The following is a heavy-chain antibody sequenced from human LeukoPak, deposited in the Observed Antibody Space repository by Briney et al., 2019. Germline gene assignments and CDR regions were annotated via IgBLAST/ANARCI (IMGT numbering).Heavy chain of an antibody. J-gene: IGHJ4*02. CDR3: ARIDWVTDF. Sequence: PGGSLRLSCAASGFPLSAYWMLWARQAPGKGLVWVSRITSDGATSYADSVKGRFTISRENAKNTLYLQLNSLRAEDTAVYYCARIDWVTDFWGQGTLVTVSS. V-gene: IGHV3-74*01. D-gene: IGHD2-21*01. CDR2: ITSDGAT. CDR1: GFPLSAYW.